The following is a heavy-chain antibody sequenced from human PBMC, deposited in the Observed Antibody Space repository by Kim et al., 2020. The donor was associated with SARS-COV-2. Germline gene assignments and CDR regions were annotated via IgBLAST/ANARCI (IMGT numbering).Heavy chain of an antibody. J-gene: IGHJ4*02. CDR3: ARGFRYDWSDAPVY. V-gene: IGHV3-23*05. Sequence: ANSVKGRFTISRDNTKNMLYLQMNTLRYEETAVYYCARGFRYDWSDAPVYWGQGTLVTVSS. D-gene: IGHD1-20*01.